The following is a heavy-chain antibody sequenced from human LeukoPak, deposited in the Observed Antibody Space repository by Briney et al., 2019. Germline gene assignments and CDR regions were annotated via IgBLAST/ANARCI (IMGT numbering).Heavy chain of an antibody. J-gene: IGHJ4*02. CDR1: GYTFTKYD. CDR3: ARVWGSVDY. V-gene: IGHV1-8*03. Sequence: ASVKVSCKASGYTFTKYDINWVRQATGQGLEWIGWMNPNSGYAGYAQKFQGGVTITRDTSINTAYMEMSSLRSEDTAVYYCARVWGSVDYWGQGTLVTVSS. D-gene: IGHD7-27*01. CDR2: MNPNSGYA.